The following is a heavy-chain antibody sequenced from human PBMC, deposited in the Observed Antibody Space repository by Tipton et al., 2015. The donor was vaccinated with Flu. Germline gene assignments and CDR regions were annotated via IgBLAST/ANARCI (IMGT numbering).Heavy chain of an antibody. CDR1: GGSISSGGAY. Sequence: LRLSCTVSGGSISSGGAYWSWVRQHPQKGLEWIGCIYYSGSTYYNPSLQRRLMISVGTSKNQFSLQLTSVTAADTAVYFCARDQGFGGGLTYNYYVMDDCGQGTTGTVSS. J-gene: IGHJ6*02. CDR2: IYYSGST. CDR3: ARDQGFGGGLTYNYYVMDD. D-gene: IGHD3-10*01. V-gene: IGHV4-31*02.